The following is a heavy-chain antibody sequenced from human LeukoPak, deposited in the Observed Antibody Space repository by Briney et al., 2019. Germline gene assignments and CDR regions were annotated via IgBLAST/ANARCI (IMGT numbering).Heavy chain of an antibody. D-gene: IGHD6-19*01. J-gene: IGHJ4*02. CDR3: ARDENIAVARTGY. CDR1: GGSISSYY. V-gene: IGHV4-59*01. CDR2: IYYSGST. Sequence: PSETLSLTCTVSGGSISSYYWSWIRQPPGKGLEWIGYIYYSGSTNYNPSLKSRVTISVDTSKNQFSLKLSSVTAADTAVYYCARDENIAVARTGYWGQGTLVTVSS.